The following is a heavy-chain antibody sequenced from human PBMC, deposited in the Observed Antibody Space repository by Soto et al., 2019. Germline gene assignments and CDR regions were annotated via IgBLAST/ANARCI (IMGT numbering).Heavy chain of an antibody. CDR1: GFTLSTYR. V-gene: IGHV3-21*04. CDR2: ISSSSGYI. CDR3: ARDQGEYDIMTDRYFYYKDV. J-gene: IGHJ6*03. D-gene: IGHD3-9*01. Sequence: EVQLVESGGGLVKPGGSLRLSCAASGFTLSTYRMSWVRQVPGKALEWVSSISSSSGYIYYADSVKGRFTISRDNAKNSLDLQMKSLRAEDTAVYYCARDQGEYDIMTDRYFYYKDVWANGTTVTISS.